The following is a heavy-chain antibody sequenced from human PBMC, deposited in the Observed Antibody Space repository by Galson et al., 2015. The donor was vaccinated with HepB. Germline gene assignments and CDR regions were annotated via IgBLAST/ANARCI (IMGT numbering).Heavy chain of an antibody. CDR1: GGSISSGGYY. V-gene: IGHV4-31*03. J-gene: IGHJ4*02. CDR2: IYYSGST. D-gene: IGHD6-13*01. Sequence: TLSLTCTVSGGSISSGGYYWSWIRQHPGKGLEWIGYIYYSGSTYYNPSLKSRVTISVDTSKNQFSLKLSSVTAADTAVYYCARALRGYSSSWYLGVWGQGTLVTVSS. CDR3: ARALRGYSSSWYLGV.